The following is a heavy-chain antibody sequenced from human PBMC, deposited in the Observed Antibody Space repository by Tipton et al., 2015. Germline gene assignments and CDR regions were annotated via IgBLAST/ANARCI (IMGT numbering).Heavy chain of an antibody. CDR2: INYRSRNT. CDR1: GFTFNDYG. Sequence: SLRLSCVTSGFTFNDYGMHWVRQAPGKGLEWVSGINYRSRNTVYADSVKGRFTISRDNAKSFLYLQMNSLRAEDTAVYYCAVELGSGSYYNPPCGQGTLVTVSS. J-gene: IGHJ5*02. D-gene: IGHD3-10*01. V-gene: IGHV3-9*01. CDR3: AVELGSGSYYNPP.